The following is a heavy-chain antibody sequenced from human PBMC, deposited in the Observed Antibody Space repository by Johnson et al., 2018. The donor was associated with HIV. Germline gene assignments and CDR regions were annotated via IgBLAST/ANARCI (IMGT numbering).Heavy chain of an antibody. Sequence: VQLVESGGGLVQPGGSLRVSCAASGFTFDDYGMNWVRQAPGKGLEWVSGINWNGASTGYAVTVKGRFTISRDNSKNTLYLQMNSLRAGDTAVYYCARGCGGYYDFWSGYPWDAFDIWGQGTMVTVSS. J-gene: IGHJ3*02. V-gene: IGHV3-20*04. D-gene: IGHD3-3*01. CDR1: GFTFDDYG. CDR2: INWNGAST. CDR3: ARGCGGYYDFWSGYPWDAFDI.